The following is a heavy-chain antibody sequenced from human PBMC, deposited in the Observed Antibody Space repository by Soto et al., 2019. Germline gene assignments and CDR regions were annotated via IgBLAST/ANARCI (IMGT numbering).Heavy chain of an antibody. CDR2: ISSSSSYI. CDR1: GFTFSSYS. Sequence: EVQLVESGGGLVKPGGSLRLSCAASGFTFSSYSMNWVRQAPGKGLEWVSSISSSSSYIYYADSVKGRFTISRDNAKNSRYLQMNSLRAEDTAVYYCAREAYGAKYYFDYWGQGTLVTVSS. D-gene: IGHD4-17*01. CDR3: AREAYGAKYYFDY. V-gene: IGHV3-21*01. J-gene: IGHJ4*02.